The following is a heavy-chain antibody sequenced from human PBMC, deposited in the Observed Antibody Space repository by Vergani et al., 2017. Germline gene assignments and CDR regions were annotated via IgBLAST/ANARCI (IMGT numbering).Heavy chain of an antibody. V-gene: IGHV3-23*01. CDR3: AKSRASLDLWGEHFQH. Sequence: EVHLLESGGGLRQPGGSLKLSCAASGFTFSTYAMSWVRQVPGKGLEWVATIDNSGRSIYYTDSVKGRFTISIDNSKSTLFLQMNSLSAEDTALYYCAKSRASLDLWGEHFQHWGRGTLVTVSS. CDR2: IDNSGRSI. D-gene: IGHD3-16*01. J-gene: IGHJ1*01. CDR1: GFTFSTYA.